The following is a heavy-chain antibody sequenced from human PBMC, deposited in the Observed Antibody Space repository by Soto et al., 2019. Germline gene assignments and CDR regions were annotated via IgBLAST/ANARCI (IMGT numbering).Heavy chain of an antibody. J-gene: IGHJ4*01. CDR1: GFTFSHYG. V-gene: IGHV3-23*01. CDR3: AKVIVLGASTIEY. D-gene: IGHD3-16*01. CDR2: INGRGNTT. Sequence: EEQLLESGGDLVRPGGSLRLSCVASGFTFSHYGMGWVRQAPGKGPEWVSVINGRGNTTFYADSVKARFTMSRDNSKNTVYLEMNSLRVEDTAVYSCAKVIVLGASTIEYWGLGTPVTVSS.